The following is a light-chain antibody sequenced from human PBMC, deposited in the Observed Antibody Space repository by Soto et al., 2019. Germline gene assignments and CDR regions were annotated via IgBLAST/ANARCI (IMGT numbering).Light chain of an antibody. Sequence: TVLTQSPGTLSLSPRERATLSCRASQSVSSNYIAWYQQNPGQAPRHLIYGASTRATGIPDRFSGSESGTDFTLTISRLEPEDFAVYFCQQYGRSPPFAFGQGTKVDIK. V-gene: IGKV3-20*01. CDR2: GAS. J-gene: IGKJ2*01. CDR3: QQYGRSPPFA. CDR1: QSVSSNY.